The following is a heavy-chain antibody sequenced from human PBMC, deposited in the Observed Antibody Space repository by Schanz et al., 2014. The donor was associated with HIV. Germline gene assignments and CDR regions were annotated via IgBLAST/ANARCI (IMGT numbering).Heavy chain of an antibody. V-gene: IGHV3-23*01. CDR3: ARGYWKYVNY. Sequence: EVQLLESGGGLVQPGGSLRLSCAASGFTFSSYAMSWVRQAPGKGLEWVSVISGSGGSTYYADSVKGRFTISRDNSKNTLYLQMDRLSDDDTSVYYCARGYWKYVNYWGQGTRVTVS. J-gene: IGHJ4*02. CDR1: GFTFSSYA. CDR2: ISGSGGST. D-gene: IGHD1-7*01.